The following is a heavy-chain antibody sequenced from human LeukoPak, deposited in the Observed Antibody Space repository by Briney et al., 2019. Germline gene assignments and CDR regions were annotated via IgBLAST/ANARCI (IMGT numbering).Heavy chain of an antibody. CDR2: IDPHTCGT. V-gene: IGHV1-2*02. D-gene: IGHD3-10*01. Sequence: GASVKVSCKASGYTFTDYYMHWVRQAPGHSFVWMVYIDPHTCGTNSPQTFKGRVTMTRDTSINTAYMELSRLKSDDTAIYYCARGGPTYYGLGSPDFWGQGTLVTVSS. CDR1: GYTFTDYY. J-gene: IGHJ4*02. CDR3: ARGGPTYYGLGSPDF.